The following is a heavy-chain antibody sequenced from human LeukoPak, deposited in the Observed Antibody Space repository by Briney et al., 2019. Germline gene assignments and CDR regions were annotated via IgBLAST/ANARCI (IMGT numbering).Heavy chain of an antibody. CDR1: GGSVSSGSYY. Sequence: SETLSLTCTVSGGSVSSGSYYWSWIRQPPGKGLEWIGYIYYSGSTNYNPSLKSRVTMSVDTSKNQFSLKLSSVTAADTAVYYCARVPTTVTTYFDYWGQGTLVTVSS. V-gene: IGHV4-61*01. CDR3: ARVPTTVTTYFDY. J-gene: IGHJ4*02. CDR2: IYYSGST. D-gene: IGHD4-17*01.